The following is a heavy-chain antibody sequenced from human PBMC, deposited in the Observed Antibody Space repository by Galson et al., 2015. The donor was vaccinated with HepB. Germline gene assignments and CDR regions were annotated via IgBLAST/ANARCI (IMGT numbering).Heavy chain of an antibody. J-gene: IGHJ1*01. CDR1: GYTFTSYG. CDR2: ISAYNGNT. D-gene: IGHD3-9*01. Sequence: SVKVSCKASGYTFTSYGISWVRQAPGQGLEWMGWISAYNGNTNYVRKLQGRVTMTTDTSTSTAYMELRSLRSDDTAVYYCARDGGYYDILTGYQEYFQHWGQGTLVTVSS. V-gene: IGHV1-18*01. CDR3: ARDGGYYDILTGYQEYFQH.